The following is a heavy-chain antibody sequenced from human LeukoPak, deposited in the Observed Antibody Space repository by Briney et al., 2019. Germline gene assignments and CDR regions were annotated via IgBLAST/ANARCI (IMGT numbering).Heavy chain of an antibody. J-gene: IGHJ4*02. D-gene: IGHD5-12*01. CDR2: IYTSGST. CDR3: ARAGALRGPFDY. Sequence: SETLSLTCTVSGGSISSGSYYWSWIRQPAGKGLEWIGRIYTSGSTNYNPSLKSRVTISVDTSKNQFSLKLSSVTAADTAVYYCARAGALRGPFDYWGQGTLVTVSS. V-gene: IGHV4-61*02. CDR1: GGSISSGSYY.